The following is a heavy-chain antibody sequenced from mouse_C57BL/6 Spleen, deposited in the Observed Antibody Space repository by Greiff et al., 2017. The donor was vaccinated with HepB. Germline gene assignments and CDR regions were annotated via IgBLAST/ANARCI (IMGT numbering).Heavy chain of an antibody. J-gene: IGHJ4*01. D-gene: IGHD2-4*01. CDR2: IRSKSNNYAT. V-gene: IGHV10-1*01. Sequence: DGGLVQPKGSLTLSCAASGFSFNTYAMNWVRQAPGKGLEWVARIRSKSNNYATYYADSVKDRFTISRDDSESMLYLQMNNLKTEDTAMYYCVRHAVYYDYDEGAMDYWGQGTSVTVSS. CDR3: VRHAVYYDYDEGAMDY. CDR1: GFSFNTYA.